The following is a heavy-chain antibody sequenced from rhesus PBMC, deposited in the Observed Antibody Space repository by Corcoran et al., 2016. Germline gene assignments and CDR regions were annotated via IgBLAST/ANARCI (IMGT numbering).Heavy chain of an antibody. D-gene: IGHD5-30*01. J-gene: IGHJ4*01. Sequence: QVQLQESGPGLVKPSETLSLTCAVSGGSFSGYYWGWIRQPPGKGLEWIGYISGSSWSPTYNPSLKRRFTISTDTSKNQFSLKLSSVTAADTAVYYCARDVDTVGTVIYDYWGQGVLVTVSS. CDR3: ARDVDTVGTVIYDY. CDR2: ISGSSWSP. V-gene: IGHV4-165*01. CDR1: GGSFSGYY.